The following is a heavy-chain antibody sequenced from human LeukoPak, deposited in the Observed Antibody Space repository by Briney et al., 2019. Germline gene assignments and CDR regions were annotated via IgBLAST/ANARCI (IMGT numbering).Heavy chain of an antibody. CDR3: ASGSGWSTYDY. Sequence: GWSLRLSCSASGFTFSSYSKNWWLQHPGKGLQWVSYISSSSSTIYYADSVKGRFTISRDNAKNSLYLQMNSLRAEDTAVYCCASGSGWSTYDYWGQGTLVTVSS. J-gene: IGHJ4*02. D-gene: IGHD6-19*01. CDR2: ISSSSSTI. V-gene: IGHV3-48*01. CDR1: GFTFSSYS.